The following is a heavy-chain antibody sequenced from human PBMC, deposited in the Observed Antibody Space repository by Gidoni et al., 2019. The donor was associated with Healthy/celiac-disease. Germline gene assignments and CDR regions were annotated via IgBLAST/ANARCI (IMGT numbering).Heavy chain of an antibody. CDR3: AKGQYRGGSYYEFDY. D-gene: IGHD1-26*01. J-gene: IGHJ4*02. CDR2: ISGGGGSN. V-gene: IGHV3-23*01. Sequence: EVQLLESGGGLVQPGGSLRLSCAASGFTFSSYAMRWVRQAPGKGLGWVSAISGGGGSNNYADSVKGRFTISRDNSKNTLYLQMNSLRAEDTAVYYCAKGQYRGGSYYEFDYWGQGTLVTVSS. CDR1: GFTFSSYA.